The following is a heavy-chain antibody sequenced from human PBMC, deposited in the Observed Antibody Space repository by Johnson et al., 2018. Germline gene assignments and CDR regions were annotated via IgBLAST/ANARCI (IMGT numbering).Heavy chain of an antibody. V-gene: IGHV3-74*01. CDR1: GFTFSSYW. J-gene: IGHJ3*02. Sequence: VQLQESGGGLVQPGGSLRLSCAASGFTFSSYWMHWVRQAPGTGLVGVSRINNDGSSTSYADSVKGRFTISRDNSKNTLYLQMNSLRAEDTAVYYCARGVEAVAFDIWGQGTMVTVSS. CDR3: ARGVEAVAFDI. CDR2: INNDGSST. D-gene: IGHD2-15*01.